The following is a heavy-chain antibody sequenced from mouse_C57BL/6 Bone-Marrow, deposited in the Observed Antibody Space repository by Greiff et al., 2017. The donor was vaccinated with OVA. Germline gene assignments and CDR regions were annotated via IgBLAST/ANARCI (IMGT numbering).Heavy chain of an antibody. CDR2: IYPRSGNT. D-gene: IGHD3-2*02. J-gene: IGHJ3*01. V-gene: IGHV1-81*01. CDR3: ARSSSGYRFAY. CDR1: GYTFTSYG. Sequence: QVQLKQSGAELARPGASVKLSCKASGYTFTSYGISWVKQRTGQGLEWIGEIYPRSGNTYYNEKFKGKATLTADKSSSTAYMELRSLTSEDSAVYFCARSSSGYRFAYWGQGTLVTVSA.